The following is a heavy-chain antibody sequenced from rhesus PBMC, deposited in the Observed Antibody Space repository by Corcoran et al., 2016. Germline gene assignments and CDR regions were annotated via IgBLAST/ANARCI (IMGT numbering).Heavy chain of an antibody. Sequence: QVQLQESGPGLVKPSETLSLTCTVSGASISSYWWSWIRQPTGKGLEWIGEIKGNMRRTNYNPLLKGRATSPRDTSKNQFSRKLSSWTAADTAVYYGAIEGVTMIVVRNNRFDVWGPGVLVTVSS. J-gene: IGHJ5-1*01. V-gene: IGHV4-80*01. CDR2: IKGNMRRT. D-gene: IGHD3-28*01. CDR1: GASISSYW. CDR3: AIEGVTMIVVRNNRFDV.